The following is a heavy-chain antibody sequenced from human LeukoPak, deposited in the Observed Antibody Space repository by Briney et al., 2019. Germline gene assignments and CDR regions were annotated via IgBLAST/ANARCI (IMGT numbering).Heavy chain of an antibody. CDR3: ARHVPYYYDSSGPNANWFDP. CDR2: IYPGDSDT. CDR1: GYSFTSYW. V-gene: IGHV5-51*01. Sequence: GESLKISCKGSGYSFTSYWIGWVRQMPGKGLEWRGIIYPGDSDTRYSPSFQGQVTISADKSISTAYLQWSSLKASDTAMYYCARHVPYYYDSSGPNANWFDPWGQGTLVTVSS. J-gene: IGHJ5*02. D-gene: IGHD3-22*01.